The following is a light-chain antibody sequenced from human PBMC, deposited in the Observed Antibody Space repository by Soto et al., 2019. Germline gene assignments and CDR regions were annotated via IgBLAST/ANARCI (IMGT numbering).Light chain of an antibody. Sequence: QSALTQPPSASGTPGQRVIISCSGSKSNIGDNPVNWFQQFPGTAPKLLIFSNDERPSGVPERFSGSKSGASASLAISGLQSDDEADYSCATWDDSLNGWVFGGGTQLTVL. J-gene: IGLJ3*02. V-gene: IGLV1-44*01. CDR1: KSNIGDNP. CDR2: SND. CDR3: ATWDDSLNGWV.